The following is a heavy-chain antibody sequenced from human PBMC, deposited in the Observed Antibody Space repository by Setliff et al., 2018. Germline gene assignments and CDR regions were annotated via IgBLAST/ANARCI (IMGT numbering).Heavy chain of an antibody. D-gene: IGHD6-13*01. CDR3: ARDAAFGGSSWYYYGKDV. CDR2: IYSSGST. V-gene: IGHV4-30-4*08. CDR1: GGSISSGDYY. Sequence: SETLSLTCTVSGGSISSGDYYWSWIRQPPGKGLEWIGYIYSSGSTYYNPSLKSRVTMSVDTSKNQFSLKLSSVTAADTAVYYCARDAAFGGSSWYYYGKDVWGQGTKVTVSS. J-gene: IGHJ6*02.